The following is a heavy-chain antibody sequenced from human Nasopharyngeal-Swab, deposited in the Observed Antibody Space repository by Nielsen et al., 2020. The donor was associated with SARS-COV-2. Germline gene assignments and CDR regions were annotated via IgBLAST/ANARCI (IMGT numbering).Heavy chain of an antibody. J-gene: IGHJ4*02. CDR2: IYSGGST. Sequence: GESLKISCAASGFTFSSYGMHWVRQAPGKGLEWVSVIYSGGSTYYADSVKGRFTISRDNSKNTLYLQMNSLRAEDTAVYYCARDPIGAVAGPGGYWGQGTLVTVSS. CDR3: ARDPIGAVAGPGGY. V-gene: IGHV3-53*01. CDR1: GFTFSSYG. D-gene: IGHD6-19*01.